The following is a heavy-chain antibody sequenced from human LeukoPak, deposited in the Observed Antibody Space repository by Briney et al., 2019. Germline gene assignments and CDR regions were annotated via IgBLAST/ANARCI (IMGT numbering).Heavy chain of an antibody. J-gene: IGHJ4*02. Sequence: ASVKVSCKASGYTFTSYGIGWVRQAPGQGLEWMGWISAYNGNTNYAKKLQRRVTMATDTSTSQAYMELRSLRSDDTAVYYCARDRYYDSSGYSDYWGQGTLVTVSS. D-gene: IGHD3-22*01. CDR3: ARDRYYDSSGYSDY. CDR2: ISAYNGNT. CDR1: GYTFTSYG. V-gene: IGHV1-18*01.